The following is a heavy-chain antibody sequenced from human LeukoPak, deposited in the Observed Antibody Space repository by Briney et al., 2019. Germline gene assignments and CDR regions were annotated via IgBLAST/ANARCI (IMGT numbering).Heavy chain of an antibody. CDR1: GYTFTSYY. D-gene: IGHD3-10*01. Sequence: GASVKVSCKSSGYTFTSYYMHWGRQAPGQGLEWMGIINPSGGSTSYAQTFQGRVTMTRDMSTSTVYMELRSLSSEDTAVYYCARGGPTMVGGYDWFDPWGQGTLVTVSS. J-gene: IGHJ5*02. V-gene: IGHV1-46*01. CDR2: INPSGGST. CDR3: ARGGPTMVGGYDWFDP.